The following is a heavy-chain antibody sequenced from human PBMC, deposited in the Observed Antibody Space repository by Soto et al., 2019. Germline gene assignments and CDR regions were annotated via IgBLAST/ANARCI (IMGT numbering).Heavy chain of an antibody. D-gene: IGHD6-6*01. CDR1: GFTFSSYS. J-gene: IGHJ4*02. Sequence: PGGSLRLSCAASGFTFSSYSMNWVRQAPGKGLEWVSSISSSSSYIYYADSVKGRFTISRDNAKNSLYLQMNSLRAEDTAVYYCARAWQLDTAFDYWGQGTLVTVSS. CDR2: ISSSSSYI. V-gene: IGHV3-21*01. CDR3: ARAWQLDTAFDY.